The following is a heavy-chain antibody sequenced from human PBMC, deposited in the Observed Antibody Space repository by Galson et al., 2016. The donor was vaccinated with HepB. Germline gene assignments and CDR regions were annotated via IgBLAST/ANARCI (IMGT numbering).Heavy chain of an antibody. CDR1: GFTFSTYA. D-gene: IGHD3-10*01. CDR3: ARDEDDPSYTIDF. CDR2: ISYDGNKK. Sequence: SLRLSCAASGFTFSTYAMHWVRQAPGKGLEWVAVISYDGNKKYYAASVNGRFTIAMDNSENTLYLQMHSLRAEDTAVYYCARDEDDPSYTIDFWGQGTLVSVSS. J-gene: IGHJ4*02. V-gene: IGHV3-30-3*01.